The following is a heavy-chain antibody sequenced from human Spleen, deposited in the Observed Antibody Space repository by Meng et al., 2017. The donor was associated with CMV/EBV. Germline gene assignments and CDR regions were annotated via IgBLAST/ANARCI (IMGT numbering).Heavy chain of an antibody. CDR2: ISAYKGKT. D-gene: IGHD6-19*01. J-gene: IGHJ6*02. CDR1: GYTFTTYG. Sequence: ASVKVSCKASGYTFTTYGISWVRQAPGQGLEWMGWISAYKGKTNYVQKLQGRVTMTTDTSTSTAYMELRSLRSEDTAVYYCARALTAVAGTTLYYYYGMDVWGQGTTVTVSS. CDR3: ARALTAVAGTTLYYYYGMDV. V-gene: IGHV1-18*01.